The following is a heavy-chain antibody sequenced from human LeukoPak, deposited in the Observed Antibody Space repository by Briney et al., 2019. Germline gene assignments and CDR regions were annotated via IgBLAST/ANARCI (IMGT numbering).Heavy chain of an antibody. CDR2: ISSSGYTI. V-gene: IGHV3-48*04. J-gene: IGHJ4*02. Sequence: GGSLRLSCAASGFTFSSYWMNWVRQAPGKGLEWVSYISSSGYTIHYADSVKGRFTISRDNAKNSLYLQMNSLRAEDTAVYYCGRGRDGYNMYHFDYWGQGTLVTVSS. CDR3: GRGRDGYNMYHFDY. CDR1: GFTFSSYW. D-gene: IGHD5-24*01.